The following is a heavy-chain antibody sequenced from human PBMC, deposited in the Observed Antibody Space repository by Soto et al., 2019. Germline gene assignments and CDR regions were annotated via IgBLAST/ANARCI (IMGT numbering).Heavy chain of an antibody. V-gene: IGHV3-30-3*01. J-gene: IGHJ4*02. D-gene: IGHD6-19*01. CDR1: GVIFSTYA. CDR3: ARRHSSGDY. Sequence: QVHLVESGGGVVQPGRSLRLSCAASGVIFSTYAMRWVRQAPGKGLEWVAVISFDGNDKYYTDSVKGRFTISRDNSKNMVYLQMNSLRAEDTAMYYCARRHSSGDYWGQGTQLIVSS. CDR2: ISFDGNDK.